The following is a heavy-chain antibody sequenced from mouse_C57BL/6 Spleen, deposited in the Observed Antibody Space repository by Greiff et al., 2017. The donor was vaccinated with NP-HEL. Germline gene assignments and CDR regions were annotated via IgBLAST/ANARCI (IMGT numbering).Heavy chain of an antibody. CDR3: ARSVTTGFAY. Sequence: QVQLQQPGAELVMPGASVKLSCKASGYTFTSYWMHWVKQRPGQGLEWIGEIDPSDSYTNYNQKFKGKSTLTVYKSSSTAYMQLSSLTSEDSASYYCARSVTTGFAYWGQGTLVTVSA. D-gene: IGHD2-2*01. J-gene: IGHJ3*01. V-gene: IGHV1-69*01. CDR2: IDPSDSYT. CDR1: GYTFTSYW.